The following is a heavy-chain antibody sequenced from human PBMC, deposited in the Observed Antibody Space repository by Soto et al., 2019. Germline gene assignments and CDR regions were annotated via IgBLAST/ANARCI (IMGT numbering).Heavy chain of an antibody. V-gene: IGHV4-34*01. CDR2: INHSGST. J-gene: IGHJ2*01. CDR3: ARVACSSASIRWYFDL. CDR1: GGSFSGYY. Sequence: QVQLQQWGAGLLKPSETLSLTCAVYGGSFSGYYWSWIRQPPGKGLEWIGEINHSGSTNYNPSLKSRVTISVGTSKNQFSLKLRSVTAADTAVYYCARVACSSASIRWYFDLLGRGTLVTVSS. D-gene: IGHD6-6*01.